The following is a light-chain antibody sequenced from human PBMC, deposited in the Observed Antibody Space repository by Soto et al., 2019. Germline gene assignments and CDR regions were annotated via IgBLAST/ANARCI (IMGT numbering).Light chain of an antibody. J-gene: IGKJ5*01. CDR2: GIY. V-gene: IGKV3-15*01. CDR3: QQYNYWPPIT. CDR1: QVLGTN. Sequence: EIVMTQSQGTLSVSPGETATLSCRASQVLGTNLAWYQQKPGQAPTRLIYGIYIRATGVPVRFTGSGSGTEFTLTITRLQSEDFATYYCQQYNYWPPITFGQGTRLEIK.